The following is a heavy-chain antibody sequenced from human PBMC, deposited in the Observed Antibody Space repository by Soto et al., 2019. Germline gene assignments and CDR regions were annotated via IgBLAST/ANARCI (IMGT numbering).Heavy chain of an antibody. V-gene: IGHV3-30*02. CDR3: ARGLDYDSSGYYLDF. J-gene: IGHJ4*02. D-gene: IGHD3-22*01. Sequence: AGGSLRLSCAASGFTFSTYGMHWVRQAPGKGLEWVAFIQYHGINKDYADSVKGRFTISRDNSRNTLYLQVNSLRAEDTAVYYCARGLDYDSSGYYLDFWGQGALVTVSS. CDR2: IQYHGINK. CDR1: GFTFSTYG.